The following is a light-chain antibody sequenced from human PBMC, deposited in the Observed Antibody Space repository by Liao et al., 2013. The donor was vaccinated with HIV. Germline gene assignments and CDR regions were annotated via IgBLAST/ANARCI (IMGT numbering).Light chain of an antibody. CDR3: QAWDSSTAEV. CDR1: KLGDKY. V-gene: IGLV3-1*01. J-gene: IGLJ3*02. Sequence: SYELTQPPSVSVSPGQTASITCSGSKLGDKYNSWYQQKPAQAPVLVIFSDSDRPSGIPERFSGSNSGNTATLTISGTQAMDEADYYCQAWDSSTAEVFGGGTKLTVL. CDR2: SDS.